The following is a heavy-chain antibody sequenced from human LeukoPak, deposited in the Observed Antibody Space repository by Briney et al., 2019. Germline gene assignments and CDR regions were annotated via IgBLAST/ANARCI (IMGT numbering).Heavy chain of an antibody. CDR3: AREIGSSGWYGDAFDI. Sequence: PGRSLRLSCAASGFTFSSYGMHWVRQAPGEGLEWVAVIWYDGSNKYYADSVKGRFTISRDNSKNTLYLQMNSLRAEDTAVYYCAREIGSSGWYGDAFDIWGQGTMVTVSS. D-gene: IGHD6-19*01. CDR2: IWYDGSNK. CDR1: GFTFSSYG. V-gene: IGHV3-33*01. J-gene: IGHJ3*02.